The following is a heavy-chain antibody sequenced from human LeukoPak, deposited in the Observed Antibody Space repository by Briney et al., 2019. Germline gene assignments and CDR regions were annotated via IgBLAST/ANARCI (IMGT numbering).Heavy chain of an antibody. CDR3: VKDRSIAAPNNDFFDS. J-gene: IGHJ4*02. CDR1: GFTFNRFY. V-gene: IGHV3-64D*06. D-gene: IGHD6-6*01. Sequence: GGSLRLSCSASGFTFNRFYLHWVRQAPGKGLEFVSHISSNGATTYYADSMKGRFTISRDNSKNTLYLQMSSLRADDTAVYYCVKDRSIAAPNNDFFDSWGQGALVTVSS. CDR2: ISSNGATT.